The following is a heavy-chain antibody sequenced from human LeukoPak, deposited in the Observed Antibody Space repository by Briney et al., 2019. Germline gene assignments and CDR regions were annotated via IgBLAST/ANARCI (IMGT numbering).Heavy chain of an antibody. J-gene: IGHJ4*02. Sequence: GGSLRLSCAASGLSIRDYWANWVRLAPGKGLEWVANMNEYGTQTNYVDSVKCRFTISRDRSKTSVYLQMDSLRVEDTAVYYCTTLSAAAIDYWGRGTLVTVSS. CDR1: GLSIRDYW. CDR3: TTLSAAAIDY. D-gene: IGHD6-13*01. CDR2: MNEYGTQT. V-gene: IGHV3-7*01.